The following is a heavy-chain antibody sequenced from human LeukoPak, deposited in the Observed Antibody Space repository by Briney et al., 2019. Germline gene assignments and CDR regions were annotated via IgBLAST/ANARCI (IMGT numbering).Heavy chain of an antibody. CDR2: FDPEDGET. V-gene: IGHV1-24*01. CDR1: GYTLTELS. D-gene: IGHD2-2*01. Sequence: ASVKVSCKVSGYTLTELSMHWVRQAPGKGLEWMGGFDPEDGETIYAQKFQGRVTMTEDTSTDTAYMELSSLRSEDTAVYYCATGPAAQHSYYYYYYMDVWGKGTTVTASS. CDR3: ATGPAAQHSYYYYYYMDV. J-gene: IGHJ6*03.